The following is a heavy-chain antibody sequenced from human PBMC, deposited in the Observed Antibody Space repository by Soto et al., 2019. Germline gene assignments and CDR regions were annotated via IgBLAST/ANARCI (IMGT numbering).Heavy chain of an antibody. J-gene: IGHJ5*02. Sequence: QVQLVQSGAEVKKPGASVKVSCKASGYTFTSYGISWVRQAPGQGLEWMGWISAYNGNTNYAQKLQGRVTMTTDTSTSTAYMELRSLRSDDTAVYYCAREPSQQQVDPVDNWFDPWGQGTLVTVSS. D-gene: IGHD6-13*01. CDR3: AREPSQQQVDPVDNWFDP. CDR1: GYTFTSYG. V-gene: IGHV1-18*01. CDR2: ISAYNGNT.